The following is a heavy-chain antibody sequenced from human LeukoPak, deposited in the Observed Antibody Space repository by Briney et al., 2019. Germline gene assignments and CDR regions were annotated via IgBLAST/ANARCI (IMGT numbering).Heavy chain of an antibody. Sequence: ASVKVSCKSSGYTFTGYYMHWVRQAPGQGLEWMGWINPNSGGTNYAQKFQGRVTMTRDTSISTAYMELSSLRSEDTAVYYCATLLPSYYYGMDVWGQGTTVTVSS. CDR2: INPNSGGT. V-gene: IGHV1-2*02. CDR3: ATLLPSYYYGMDV. CDR1: GYTFTGYY. J-gene: IGHJ6*02. D-gene: IGHD2-2*01.